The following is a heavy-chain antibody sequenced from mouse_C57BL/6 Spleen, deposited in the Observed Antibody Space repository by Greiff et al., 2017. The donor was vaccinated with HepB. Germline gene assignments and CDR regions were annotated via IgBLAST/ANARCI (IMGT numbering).Heavy chain of an antibody. CDR1: GYTFTSYG. CDR2: IYPRSGNT. J-gene: IGHJ3*01. V-gene: IGHV1-81*01. Sequence: QVQLQQSGAELARPGASVKLSCKASGYTFTSYGISWVKQRTGQGLEWIGEIYPRSGNTYYNEKFKGKATLTADKSSSTAYMELRSLTSEDSAVYFCARWDGNYVGGAWFAYWGQGTLVTVSA. CDR3: ARWDGNYVGGAWFAY. D-gene: IGHD2-1*01.